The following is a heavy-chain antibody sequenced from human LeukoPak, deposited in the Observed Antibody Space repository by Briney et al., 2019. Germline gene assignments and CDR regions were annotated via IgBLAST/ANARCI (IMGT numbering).Heavy chain of an antibody. CDR2: ISYDGSRK. CDR3: ARDRTGNYCIDY. CDR1: GFIFSNYA. V-gene: IGHV3-30-3*01. J-gene: IGHJ4*02. Sequence: GGSLRLSCAASGFIFSNYAMHWVRQAPGKGLEWVAVISYDGSRKYYADSVKGRFTISRDNSENTVYLQVNSLRAEDTAVYYCARDRTGNYCIDYWGQGTLVTVSS. D-gene: IGHD1-26*01.